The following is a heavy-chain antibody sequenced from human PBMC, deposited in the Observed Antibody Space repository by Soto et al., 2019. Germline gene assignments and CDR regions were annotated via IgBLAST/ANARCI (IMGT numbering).Heavy chain of an antibody. CDR2: ISWNSGSI. D-gene: IGHD3-16*02. Sequence: TGGSLRLSCAASGFTFDDYAMHWVRQAPGKGLEWVSGISWNSGSIGYADSVKGRFTISRDNAKNSLYLQMNSLRAEDTALYYCAKADRIVKGRSLYSCQRPLVTVSA. CDR1: GFTFDDYA. J-gene: IGHJ4*02. V-gene: IGHV3-9*01. CDR3: AKADRIVKGRSLY.